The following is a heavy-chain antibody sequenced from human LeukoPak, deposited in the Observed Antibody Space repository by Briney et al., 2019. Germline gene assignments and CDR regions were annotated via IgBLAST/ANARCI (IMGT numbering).Heavy chain of an antibody. CDR1: VFTFSTYA. CDR3: AKAPVGHCSGAFWYHFDS. Sequence: RGGSLRLSCAASVFTFSTYAMSWAPQTAGEGLEWVAAISGDNPGTYNANSVKGGFTISRDNSKKTLHLQMSGLRAEDTARYYCAKAPVGHCSGAFWYHFDSWGQGTLVTVSS. CDR2: ISGDNPGT. D-gene: IGHD2-15*01. V-gene: IGHV3-23*01. J-gene: IGHJ4*02.